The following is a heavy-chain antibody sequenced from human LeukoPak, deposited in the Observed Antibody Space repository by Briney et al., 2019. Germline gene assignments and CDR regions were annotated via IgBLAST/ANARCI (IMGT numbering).Heavy chain of an antibody. J-gene: IGHJ4*02. Sequence: PGGSLRLSCAASGFTFNKYAMSWVRQAPGKGLEWVSAISGSDAGTYYADSVKGRFTISRDNSKNTLYLQMNSLRAEDTAVYYCARDRNTDFWSGYYTNYFDYWGQGTLVTVSS. V-gene: IGHV3-23*01. CDR2: ISGSDAGT. CDR3: ARDRNTDFWSGYYTNYFDY. CDR1: GFTFNKYA. D-gene: IGHD3-3*01.